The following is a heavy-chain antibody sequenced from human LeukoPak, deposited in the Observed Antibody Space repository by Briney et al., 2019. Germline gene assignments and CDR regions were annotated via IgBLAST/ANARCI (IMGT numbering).Heavy chain of an antibody. Sequence: GGSLRLSCAASGFTFSSYDMTWVRQAPGKGLEWVSSVSSSGGSTYYADSVKGRFTISRDNSKNTLYLQMSSLRAEDTALYYCANLFGPNFWGQGTLVTVSS. D-gene: IGHD3-16*01. J-gene: IGHJ4*01. CDR2: VSSSGGST. CDR3: ANLFGPNF. V-gene: IGHV3-23*01. CDR1: GFTFSSYD.